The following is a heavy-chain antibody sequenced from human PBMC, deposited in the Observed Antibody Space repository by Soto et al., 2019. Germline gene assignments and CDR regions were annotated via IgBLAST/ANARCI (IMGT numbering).Heavy chain of an antibody. Sequence: GESLKISCKGSGYSFTSYWIGWLRQMPVKVLEWMGIIYPGDSDTRYSPSFQGQVTISADKSISTAYLQWSSLKASDTAMYYCARRSGSIAVWDGMDVLGQGTTVNVSS. CDR3: ARRSGSIAVWDGMDV. D-gene: IGHD6-13*01. CDR2: IYPGDSDT. V-gene: IGHV5-51*01. CDR1: GYSFTSYW. J-gene: IGHJ6*02.